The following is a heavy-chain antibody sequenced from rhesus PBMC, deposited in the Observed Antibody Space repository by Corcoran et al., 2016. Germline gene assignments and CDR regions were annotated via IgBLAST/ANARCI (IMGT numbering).Heavy chain of an antibody. CDR2: IYWDDDN. J-gene: IGHJ4*01. Sequence: QVTLKESGPALVKPTQTLTLTCTFSGFSLTTSGMGVGWIRQPPGKALEWLALIYWDDDNRYRTSRKSRLTISKDTSKNQVVLIMTNMDPVDTATYYCARRGYSYSFDYWGQGVLVTVSS. V-gene: IGHV2-174*01. D-gene: IGHD5-12*01. CDR1: GFSLTTSGMG. CDR3: ARRGYSYSFDY.